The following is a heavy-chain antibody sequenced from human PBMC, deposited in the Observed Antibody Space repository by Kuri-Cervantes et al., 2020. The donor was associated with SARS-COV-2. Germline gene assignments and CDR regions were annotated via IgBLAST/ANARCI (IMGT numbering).Heavy chain of an antibody. D-gene: IGHD5-24*01. CDR2: IDWDDDK. Sequence: SGPTRGKPTETLTVTCTFSGFSLNTNGNRVSWIRQTPGKALEWLARIDWDDDKFYSTSLKSRLIISKDTSKNQVVLTLTNVDPGDTGTYYCARMGDGYDFEYWGQGTVVTVSS. CDR1: GFSLNTNGNR. J-gene: IGHJ4*02. CDR3: ARMGDGYDFEY. V-gene: IGHV2-70*04.